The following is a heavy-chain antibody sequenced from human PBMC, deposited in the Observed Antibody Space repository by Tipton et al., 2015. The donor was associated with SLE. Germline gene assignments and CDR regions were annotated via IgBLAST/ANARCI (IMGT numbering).Heavy chain of an antibody. V-gene: IGHV4-61*01. CDR1: GGSISSSSYY. J-gene: IGHJ3*02. CDR2: IYYSGST. D-gene: IGHD3-10*01. Sequence: TLSLTCTVSGGSISSSSYYWGWIRQPPGKGLEWIGYIYYSGSTNYNPSLKSRVTISVDTSKNQFSLKLSSVTAADTAVYYCARDLQLYYYGSGKWAFDIWGQGTMVTVSS. CDR3: ARDLQLYYYGSGKWAFDI.